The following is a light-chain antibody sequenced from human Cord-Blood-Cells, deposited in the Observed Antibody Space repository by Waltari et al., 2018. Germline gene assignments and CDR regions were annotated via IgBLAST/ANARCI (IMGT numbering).Light chain of an antibody. CDR2: GAS. CDR3: QQYGSSPRT. V-gene: IGKV3-20*01. J-gene: IGKJ1*01. Sequence: IVLTQSPGTLSLSPGDRATLSCSASQSVSSSYLAWYQQKPGQAPSLLIYGASSGATGIPARFSGCESGTDFTLTISRLEPEDFAVYYCQQYGSSPRTFGQGTKVEIK. CDR1: QSVSSSY.